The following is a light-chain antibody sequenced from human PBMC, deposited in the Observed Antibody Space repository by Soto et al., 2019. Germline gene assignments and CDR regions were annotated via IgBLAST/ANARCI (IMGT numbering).Light chain of an antibody. CDR2: EAS. J-gene: IGKJ2*01. Sequence: DIPMTQSPSTLSASVGDRVTITCRASLSSSSWLAWCQQKPGKDPKLLIYEASGLESGVPSRFSGSGSGTEFTLAISSGRPDDCATYYCQQYNSYYTFGQGTKLEIK. CDR3: QQYNSYYT. V-gene: IGKV1-5*03. CDR1: LSSSSW.